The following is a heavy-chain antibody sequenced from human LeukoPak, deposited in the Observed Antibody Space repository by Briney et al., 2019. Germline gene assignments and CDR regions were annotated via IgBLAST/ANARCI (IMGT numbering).Heavy chain of an antibody. J-gene: IGHJ4*02. CDR1: GFTVSRNY. D-gene: IGHD1-26*01. Sequence: GSLRLSCAASGFTVSRNYMSWVRQAPGKGLECVSIIYSSGTTYYADSVKGRFTISRDYSKNTLYLQMNSLRAEDTAVYYCASQSDSGGYAGWYLDYWGQGTLVTVSS. V-gene: IGHV3-53*01. CDR3: ASQSDSGGYAGWYLDY. CDR2: IYSSGTT.